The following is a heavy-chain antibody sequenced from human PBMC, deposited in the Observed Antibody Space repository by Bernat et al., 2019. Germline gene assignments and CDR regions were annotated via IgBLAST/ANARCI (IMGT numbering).Heavy chain of an antibody. Sequence: QVQLVESGGGVVQPGGSLRLSCAASGFTFSSYGMHWVRQAPGKGLEWVAFIRYDGSNKYYADSVKGRFTISRENSKNTLYLQMNSLRAEDTAVYYCAKDGGSYYVDDYWGQGTLVTVSS. D-gene: IGHD1-26*01. CDR3: AKDGGSYYVDDY. CDR2: IRYDGSNK. J-gene: IGHJ4*02. CDR1: GFTFSSYG. V-gene: IGHV3-30*02.